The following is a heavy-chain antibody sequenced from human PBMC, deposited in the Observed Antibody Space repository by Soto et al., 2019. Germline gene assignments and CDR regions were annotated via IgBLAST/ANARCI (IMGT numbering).Heavy chain of an antibody. Sequence: PGGSLRLSCAASGFTFSSYSMNWVRQAPGKGLEWVSSISSSSSYIYYADSVKGRFTISRDNAKNSLYLQMNSLRAEDTAVCYCARDFRYYYDSSGSHAFYYSYGMEVWGPGTTVTVSS. CDR3: ARDFRYYYDSSGSHAFYYSYGMEV. V-gene: IGHV3-21*01. CDR1: GFTFSSYS. CDR2: ISSSSSYI. J-gene: IGHJ6*02. D-gene: IGHD3-22*01.